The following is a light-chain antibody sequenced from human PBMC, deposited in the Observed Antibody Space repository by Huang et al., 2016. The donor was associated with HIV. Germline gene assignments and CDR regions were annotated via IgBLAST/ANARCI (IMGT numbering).Light chain of an antibody. CDR1: QRIRSSF. J-gene: IGKJ2*01. V-gene: IGKV3-20*01. CDR2: GAS. Sequence: EIVLTQSPGTLSLSPGERATLSCRASQRIRSSFLAWYQQKPGQAPRLLIYGASSRATGIPDRFGGSGSGTDFTLTISRLEPEDFAVYYCQQYGSSPPYTFGQGTKLEIK. CDR3: QQYGSSPPYT.